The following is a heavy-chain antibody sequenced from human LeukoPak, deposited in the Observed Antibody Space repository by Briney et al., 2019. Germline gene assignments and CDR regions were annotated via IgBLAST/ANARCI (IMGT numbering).Heavy chain of an antibody. Sequence: SETLALTCTVSGGSISSYYWSWIRQPPGKGLEWIGYIYYSGSTNYNPSLKSRVTISVDTSKNQFSLKLSSVTAADTAVYYCRGLVGDRSFDYWGQGTLVTVSS. CDR3: RGLVGDRSFDY. CDR1: GGSISSYY. J-gene: IGHJ4*02. V-gene: IGHV4-59*01. CDR2: IYYSGST. D-gene: IGHD4-17*01.